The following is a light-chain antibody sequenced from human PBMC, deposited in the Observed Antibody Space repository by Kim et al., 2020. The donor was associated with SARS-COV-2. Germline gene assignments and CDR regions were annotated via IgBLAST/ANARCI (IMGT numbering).Light chain of an antibody. J-gene: IGLJ3*02. V-gene: IGLV3-1*01. CDR2: QDS. CDR3: QAWDSSTAWV. CDR1: KLGDKY. Sequence: SPGQTASITCAGDKLGDKYACWYQQKPGQSPVLVIYQDSKWPSGIPERFSGSNSGNTATLTISGTQAMDEADYYCQAWDSSTAWVFGGGTKLTVL.